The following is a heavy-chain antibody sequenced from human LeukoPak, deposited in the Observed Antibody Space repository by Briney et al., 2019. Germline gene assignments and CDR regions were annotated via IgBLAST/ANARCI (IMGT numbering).Heavy chain of an antibody. CDR2: IIPIFGIA. V-gene: IGHV1-69*04. J-gene: IGHJ4*02. D-gene: IGHD4-11*01. CDR3: ARDATRNYLFDY. CDR1: GYTFTSYG. Sequence: ASVKVSCKASGYTFTSYGISWVRQAPGQGLEWMGRIIPIFGIANYAQKFQGRVTITADKSTSTAYMELSSLRSEDTAVYYCARDATRNYLFDYWGQGTLVTVSS.